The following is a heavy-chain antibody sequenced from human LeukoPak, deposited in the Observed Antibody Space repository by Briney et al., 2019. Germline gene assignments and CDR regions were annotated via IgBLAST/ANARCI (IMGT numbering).Heavy chain of an antibody. V-gene: IGHV1-69*06. J-gene: IGHJ3*01. CDR1: GCSFSSYT. CDR3: AKDRVIGLGIDDAFDV. Sequence: AVKVSCKASGCSFSSYTNSWVRQAPGQGLEWMGVIMPVFGTASYAQKFHGRVTITADKSTSTAYMELSSLRTEDTAVYYCAKDRVIGLGIDDAFDVWGHGTMVTVSS. CDR2: IMPVFGTA. D-gene: IGHD7-27*01.